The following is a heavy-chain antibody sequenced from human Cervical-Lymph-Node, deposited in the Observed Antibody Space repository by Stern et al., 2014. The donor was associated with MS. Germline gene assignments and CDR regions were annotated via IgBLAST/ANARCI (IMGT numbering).Heavy chain of an antibody. J-gene: IGHJ4*02. CDR1: GFTFDDYA. CDR3: AKSRGDYVRYFFDS. V-gene: IGHV3-9*01. CDR2: MSWNSASI. Sequence: EVHLVESGGDLVQPGRSLRLSCAASGFTFDDYALHWVRHAPGKGLAWVSGMSWNSASIDYADSVKGRFNISRDNAKQSLYLQMNSLRPEDTALYHCAKSRGDYVRYFFDSWGQGTMVTVSS. D-gene: IGHD4-17*01.